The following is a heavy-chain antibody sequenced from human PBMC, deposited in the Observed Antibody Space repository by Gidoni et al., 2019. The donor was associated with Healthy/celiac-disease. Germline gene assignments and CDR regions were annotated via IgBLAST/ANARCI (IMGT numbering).Heavy chain of an antibody. J-gene: IGHJ6*02. D-gene: IGHD1-26*01. CDR3: ARSSGSYYYYYGMDV. V-gene: IGHV3-66*01. CDR2: IYSGGST. Sequence: EVQLVESGGGWVQPGGSLRLSCAASGFTVSSNYMSWVRQAPGKGLEWVSVIYSGGSTYYADSVKGRFTISRDNSKNTLYLQMNSLRAEDTAVYYCARSSGSYYYYYGMDVWGQGTTVTVSS. CDR1: GFTVSSNY.